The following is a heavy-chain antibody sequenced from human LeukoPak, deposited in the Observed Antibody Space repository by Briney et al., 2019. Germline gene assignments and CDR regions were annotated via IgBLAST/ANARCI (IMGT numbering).Heavy chain of an antibody. CDR3: ARLRYYGSGSYYNWAWFDY. J-gene: IGHJ4*02. CDR1: GYSFTSYW. CDR2: IYPGDPDT. D-gene: IGHD3-10*01. Sequence: GESLKISCKGSGYSFTSYWIGWVRQMPGKGLEWMGIIYPGDPDTRYSPSFQGQVTISADKSISTAYLQWSSLKASDTAMYYCARLRYYGSGSYYNWAWFDYWGQGTLVTVSS. V-gene: IGHV5-51*01.